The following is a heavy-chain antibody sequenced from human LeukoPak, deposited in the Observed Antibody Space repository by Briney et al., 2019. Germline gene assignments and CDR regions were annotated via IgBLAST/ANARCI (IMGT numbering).Heavy chain of an antibody. V-gene: IGHV4-30-2*01. Sequence: PSETLSLTCTVSGGSISSGGYYWSWIRQPPGKGLEWIGYIYHSGSTYYNPSLKSRVTISVDRSKNQFSLKLSSVTTADTAVYYCARGGLSGGQWLVSYVRPFDYWGQGTLVTVSS. J-gene: IGHJ4*02. CDR2: IYHSGST. D-gene: IGHD6-19*01. CDR3: ARGGLSGGQWLVSYVRPFDY. CDR1: GGSISSGGYY.